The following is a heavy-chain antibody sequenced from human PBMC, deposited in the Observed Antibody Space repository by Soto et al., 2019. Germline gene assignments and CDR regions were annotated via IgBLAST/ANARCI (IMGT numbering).Heavy chain of an antibody. CDR1: GFTISATA. Sequence: EVQLVESGGGLVQPGGSLKLSCAASGFTISATAMHWIRQASGKGLEWVGRIANNAENYAATYAASVKGRFTLSRDESKNTAYLQMNGLESEDTAIYYCAKYSGTSSTPVALGQGTLVTVSS. CDR3: AKYSGTSSTPVA. J-gene: IGHJ5*02. D-gene: IGHD1-26*01. V-gene: IGHV3-73*02. CDR2: IANNAENYAA.